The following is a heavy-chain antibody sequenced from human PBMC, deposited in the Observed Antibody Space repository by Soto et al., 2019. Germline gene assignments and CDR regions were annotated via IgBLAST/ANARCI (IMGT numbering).Heavy chain of an antibody. CDR2: IYYSGST. D-gene: IGHD1-26*01. CDR1: GGSISSSNYY. Sequence: QLQLQESGPGLVKPSETLSLPCTVSGGSISSSNYYWGWIRQPPGKGLEWIGSIYYSGSTYYNPSLKSRVTISVDTSKNQFSLKVSSVTAADTAVYYCATQEVGGSYVYTFDPWGQGTLVTVSS. V-gene: IGHV4-39*01. CDR3: ATQEVGGSYVYTFDP. J-gene: IGHJ5*02.